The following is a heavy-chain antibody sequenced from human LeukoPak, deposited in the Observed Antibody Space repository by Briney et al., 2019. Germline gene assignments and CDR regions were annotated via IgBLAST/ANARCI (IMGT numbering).Heavy chain of an antibody. CDR3: ARGSQSFPYYYDSSGRSEFDY. D-gene: IGHD3-22*01. Sequence: SETLSLTCAVYGGSFSGYYWSWIRQPPGKGLEWIGEINHSGSTNYNPSLKSRVTISVDTSKNQFSLKLSSVTAADTAVYYCARGSQSFPYYYDSSGRSEFDYWGQGTLVTVSS. J-gene: IGHJ4*02. CDR1: GGSFSGYY. V-gene: IGHV4-34*01. CDR2: INHSGST.